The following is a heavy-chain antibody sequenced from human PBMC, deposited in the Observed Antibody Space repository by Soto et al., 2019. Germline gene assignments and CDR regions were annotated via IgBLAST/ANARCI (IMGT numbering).Heavy chain of an antibody. D-gene: IGHD1-26*01. V-gene: IGHV1-18*01. J-gene: IGHJ4*02. Sequence: QVQLVQSGAEVKKPGASVKVSCKASGYTFTSYGISWVRQAPGQGLEWMGWISAYNGNTNYAQKIQGRVTMTTDTSTNTAYMELRSLRSDATGVYYGARSGVWEPRDYCGQGTLVTVSS. CDR3: ARSGVWEPRDY. CDR2: ISAYNGNT. CDR1: GYTFTSYG.